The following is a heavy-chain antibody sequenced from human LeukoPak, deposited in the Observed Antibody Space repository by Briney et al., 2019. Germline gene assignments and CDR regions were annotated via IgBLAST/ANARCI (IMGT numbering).Heavy chain of an antibody. J-gene: IGHJ5*02. CDR2: ITGSGDTT. CDR1: GFIFRNYA. D-gene: IGHD6-6*01. V-gene: IGHV3-23*01. CDR3: ARAPARTRYNWFDP. Sequence: GASLRLSCAASGFIFRNYAMSWVRQAPGKGLEWVSAITGSGDTTYYADSVKGRFTISRDNSKNTLYLQMNSLRAEDTAVYYCARAPARTRYNWFDPWGQGTLVTVSS.